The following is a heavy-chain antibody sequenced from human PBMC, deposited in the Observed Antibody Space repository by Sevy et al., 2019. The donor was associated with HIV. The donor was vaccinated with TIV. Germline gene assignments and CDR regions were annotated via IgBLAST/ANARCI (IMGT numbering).Heavy chain of an antibody. V-gene: IGHV3-30-3*01. CDR1: GFTFSSYA. J-gene: IGHJ3*02. Sequence: GGSLRLSCAASGFTFSSYAMHWVRQAPGKGLEWVAVISYDGSNKYYADSVKGRFTISRDNSKNTLYLQMNSLRAEDTAVYHCTHRLRWGSPSDAFDIWGQGTMVTVSS. CDR2: ISYDGSNK. D-gene: IGHD1-26*01. CDR3: THRLRWGSPSDAFDI.